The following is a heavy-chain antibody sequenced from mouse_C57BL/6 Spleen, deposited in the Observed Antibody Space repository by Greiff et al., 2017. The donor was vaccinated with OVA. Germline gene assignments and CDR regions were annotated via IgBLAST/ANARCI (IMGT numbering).Heavy chain of an antibody. CDR3: TRKDTYYSNHDSYAMDY. D-gene: IGHD2-5*01. Sequence: QVQLQQSGAELVRPGASVTLSCKASGYTFTDYEMHWVKQTPVHGLEWIGAIDPETGGTAYNQKFKGKAILTADKSSSTAYMELRSLTSEDSAVYYCTRKDTYYSNHDSYAMDYWGQGTSVTVSS. J-gene: IGHJ4*01. CDR1: GYTFTDYE. V-gene: IGHV1-15*01. CDR2: IDPETGGT.